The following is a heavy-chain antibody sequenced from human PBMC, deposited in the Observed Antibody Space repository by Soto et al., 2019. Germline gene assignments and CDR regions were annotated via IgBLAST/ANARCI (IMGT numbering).Heavy chain of an antibody. D-gene: IGHD6-19*01. V-gene: IGHV3-30*18. CDR1: GFTFSSYG. Sequence: QVQLVESGGGVVQPGRSLRLSCAASGFTFSSYGMHWVRQAPGKGLEWVAVISYDGSNKYYADSVKGRFTISRDNSKNTQYLQVNSLRAEDTAMYYCAKDYGSGWTMGDFWGQGTLVTVSS. CDR2: ISYDGSNK. CDR3: AKDYGSGWTMGDF. J-gene: IGHJ4*02.